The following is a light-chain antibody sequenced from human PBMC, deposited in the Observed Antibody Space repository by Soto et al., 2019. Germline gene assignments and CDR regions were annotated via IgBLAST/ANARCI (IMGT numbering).Light chain of an antibody. CDR1: SSDVGSYNL. CDR3: CSYAGSSTLV. Sequence: QSVLTQPASVSGSPGQSITISCTGTSSDVGSYNLVSCYQQHPGKAPKVVIYEDTNRPSGVSNHFSGSKSGNTASLTISGLQAEDEADYYCCSYAGSSTLVFGGGTQLTVL. CDR2: EDT. J-gene: IGLJ3*02. V-gene: IGLV2-23*01.